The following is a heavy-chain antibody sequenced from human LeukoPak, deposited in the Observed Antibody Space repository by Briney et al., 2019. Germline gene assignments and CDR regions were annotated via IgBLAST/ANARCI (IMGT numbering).Heavy chain of an antibody. J-gene: IGHJ4*02. CDR3: ARFGSGWYYFDY. CDR2: IYYSGST. Sequence: SETLSLTCTVSGGSISSYYWSWIRQPPGKGLEWIGYIYYSGSTNYNPSLKSRVTISVDTSKNQFSLKLSSVTAADTAVYYCARFGSGWYYFDYWGQGTLVTVSS. V-gene: IGHV4-59*12. CDR1: GGSISSYY. D-gene: IGHD6-19*01.